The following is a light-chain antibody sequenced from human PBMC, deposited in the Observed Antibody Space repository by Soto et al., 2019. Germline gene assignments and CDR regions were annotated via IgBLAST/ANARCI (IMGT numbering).Light chain of an antibody. Sequence: QSVLTQPPSASGTPGQRVTISCSGSSSNIGTYSVSWYQQFPGTAPRLLIYSDNQRPSGVPDRFSASKSGASASLAISGLQSEDEADFYCAPWDDRLNGCLFGHGTKVTV. J-gene: IGLJ1*01. V-gene: IGLV1-44*01. CDR2: SDN. CDR3: APWDDRLNGCL. CDR1: SSNIGTYS.